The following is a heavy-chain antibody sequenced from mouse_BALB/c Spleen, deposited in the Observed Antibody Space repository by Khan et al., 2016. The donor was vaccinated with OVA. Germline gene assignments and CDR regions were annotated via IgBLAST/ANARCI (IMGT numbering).Heavy chain of an antibody. J-gene: IGHJ2*01. D-gene: IGHD1-3*01. V-gene: IGHV2-9*02. CDR2: IWAGGST. Sequence: QVQLKESGPGLVAPSQSLSITCTVSGFSLTSYGVHWVRQPPGKGLEWLGVIWAGGSTNYNSALMSRLSISKDNSKSPVFLKMDSLQTDDTAMYCCARLEDIWGQGTTLTVSS. CDR3: ARLEDI. CDR1: GFSLTSYG.